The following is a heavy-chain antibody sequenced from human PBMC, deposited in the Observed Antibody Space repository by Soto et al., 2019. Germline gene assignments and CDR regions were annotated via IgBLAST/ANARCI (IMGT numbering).Heavy chain of an antibody. CDR2: ISYSGST. CDR3: VSEYYGGFDH. D-gene: IGHD3-3*01. V-gene: IGHV4-59*01. J-gene: IGHJ4*02. CDR1: GGSISSYY. Sequence: NPSETLSLTCTVSGGSISSYYWSWIRQPPRRGLEWIGYISYSGSTNYNPSLKSRVTISVDTSKNQFSLKLSSVTAADTALYYCVSEYYGGFDHWGQGALVTVSS.